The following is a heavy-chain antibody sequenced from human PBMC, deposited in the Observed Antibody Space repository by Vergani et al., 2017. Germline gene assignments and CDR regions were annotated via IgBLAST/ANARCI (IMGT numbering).Heavy chain of an antibody. CDR1: GFTFSSYG. CDR3: ANLDYGDFCYFDD. Sequence: QVQLVESGGGVVQPGGSLRLSCAASGFTFSSYGMHWVRQAPGKGLEWVAFIRYDGSNKYYADSGEGRFTISRDNSKNTLYLQMNSLRAEDTAVYYCANLDYGDFCYFDDGRQETLVTVSS. V-gene: IGHV3-30*02. J-gene: IGHJ4*02. D-gene: IGHD4-17*01. CDR2: IRYDGSNK.